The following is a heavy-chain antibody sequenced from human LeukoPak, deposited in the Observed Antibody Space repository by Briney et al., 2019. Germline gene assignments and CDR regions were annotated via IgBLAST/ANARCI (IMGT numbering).Heavy chain of an antibody. V-gene: IGHV3-30-3*01. Sequence: GGSLRLSCAASGFTFSSYAMHWVRQAPGKGLEWVAVISYDGSNKYYADSVKGRFTISRDNSKNTLYLQMNSLRAEDTAVYYCRAPPVTILGVPNSDAFDIWGQGTMVTVSS. CDR1: GFTFSSYA. CDR3: RAPPVTILGVPNSDAFDI. D-gene: IGHD3-3*01. J-gene: IGHJ3*02. CDR2: ISYDGSNK.